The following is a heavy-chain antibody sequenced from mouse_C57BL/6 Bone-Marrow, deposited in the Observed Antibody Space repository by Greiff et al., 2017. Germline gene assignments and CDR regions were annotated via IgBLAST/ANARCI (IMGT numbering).Heavy chain of an antibody. Sequence: QVQLQQSGPELVKPGASVKLSCKASGYTFTSYDINWVKQRPGQGLEWIGWIYPRDGSTKYNEKFKGKATLTVDTSSSTAYMELHSLTSEDSAVYFCAREGDYYGSSYDGFAYWGQGTLVTVSA. CDR3: AREGDYYGSSYDGFAY. D-gene: IGHD1-1*01. CDR1: GYTFTSYD. J-gene: IGHJ3*01. V-gene: IGHV1-85*01. CDR2: IYPRDGST.